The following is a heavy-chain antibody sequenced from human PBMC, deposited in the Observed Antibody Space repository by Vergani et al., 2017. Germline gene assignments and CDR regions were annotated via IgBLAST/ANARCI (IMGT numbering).Heavy chain of an antibody. V-gene: IGHV4-38-2*02. CDR3: ARERRDIVANDAFDI. CDR2: IFSSGNS. D-gene: IGHD5-12*01. J-gene: IGHJ3*02. CDR1: GYSISSGYY. Sequence: QVQLQESGPGLVKPSETLTLTCTVSGYSISSGYYWGWIRQPPGKGLEWIGSIFSSGNSYYNPSLKSRLTISLDTSKNRFSLRLNSVTAADTAVYYCARERRDIVANDAFDIWGQGTVVTVSS.